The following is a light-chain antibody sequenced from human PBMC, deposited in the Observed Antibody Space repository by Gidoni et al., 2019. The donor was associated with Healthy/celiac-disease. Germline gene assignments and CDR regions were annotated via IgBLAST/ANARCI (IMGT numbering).Light chain of an antibody. CDR1: QSVSSY. CDR3: QQRSNWPPLT. J-gene: IGKJ4*01. CDR2: DAS. Sequence: EIVLTQSLATLSLSPGERATLSCSASQSVSSYLAWYQQKTGQAPRLLIYDASNRATGNPARFSGSGSGTDFTLTISSREPEDFAVYYCQQRSNWPPLTFGGGTKVEIK. V-gene: IGKV3-11*01.